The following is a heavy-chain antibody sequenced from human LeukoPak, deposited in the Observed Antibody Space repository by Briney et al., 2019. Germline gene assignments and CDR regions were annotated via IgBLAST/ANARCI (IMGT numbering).Heavy chain of an antibody. CDR2: IYYSGST. CDR3: ARGVRYYYYYMDV. Sequence: SETLSLTCTVSGGSSSSYYWSWIRQPPGKGLEWIGYIYYSGSTNYNPSLKSRVTISVDTSKNQFSLKLSSVTAADTAVYYCARGVRYYYYYMDVWGKGTTVTVSS. J-gene: IGHJ6*03. CDR1: GGSSSSYY. V-gene: IGHV4-59*01.